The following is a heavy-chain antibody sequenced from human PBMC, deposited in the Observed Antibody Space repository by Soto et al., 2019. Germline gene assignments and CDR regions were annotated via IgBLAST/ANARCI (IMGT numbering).Heavy chain of an antibody. J-gene: IGHJ6*02. CDR3: ARVEYYDFWSGYSQHKTIYYGMDV. V-gene: IGHV4-34*01. D-gene: IGHD3-3*01. Sequence: ETLSLTCAVYVGSFSGYYWSWIRQPPGKGLEWIGEINHSGSTNYNPSLKSRVTISVDTSKNQFSLKLSSVTAADTAVYYCARVEYYDFWSGYSQHKTIYYGMDVWGQGTTVTVSS. CDR2: INHSGST. CDR1: VGSFSGYY.